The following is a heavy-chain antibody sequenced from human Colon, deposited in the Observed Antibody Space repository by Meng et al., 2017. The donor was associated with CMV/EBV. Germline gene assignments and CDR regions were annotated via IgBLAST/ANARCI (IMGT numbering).Heavy chain of an antibody. CDR3: ARTLPVWSGYNRNYFAP. CDR2: IYYSGRT. Sequence: SVSSVDYYWTWNRQPPGKGLEWIGYIYYSGRTDYNPSFKGRLTTSVDAYKNQFSLKLSSVTAADTAVYYCARTLPVWSGYNRNYFAPWGQGTLVTVSS. CDR1: SVSSVDYY. V-gene: IGHV4-30-4*01. J-gene: IGHJ5*02. D-gene: IGHD3-3*01.